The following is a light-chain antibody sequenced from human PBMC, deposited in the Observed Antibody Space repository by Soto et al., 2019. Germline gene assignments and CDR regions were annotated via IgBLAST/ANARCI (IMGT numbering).Light chain of an antibody. J-gene: IGKJ4*01. CDR2: GAS. CDR3: QQYTNWPLT. Sequence: EVVMTQSPATLSVSPGERATLSCRASQSVSSLLAWYQQKPGQAPRLLIYGASTRATGIPDRFSASGSGTEFALTISSLQSGDFAVYYCQQYTNWPLTFGGGTKVDIK. V-gene: IGKV3-15*01. CDR1: QSVSSL.